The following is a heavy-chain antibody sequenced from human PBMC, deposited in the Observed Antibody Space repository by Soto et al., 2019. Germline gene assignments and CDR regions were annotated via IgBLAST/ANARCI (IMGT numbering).Heavy chain of an antibody. Sequence: QLQLQESGPGLVKPSETLSLTCIVSGGSITRNNHYWGWIRQSPGKGLEWIGSILYSGSTNYDPSLKSLVTLSLETSKNQFSLKMSSVTAADTALYYCARLGSSGWYQGSYFDYWGQGTLVTVSS. V-gene: IGHV4-39*01. CDR3: ARLGSSGWYQGSYFDY. J-gene: IGHJ4*02. CDR2: ILYSGST. CDR1: GGSITRNNHY. D-gene: IGHD6-19*01.